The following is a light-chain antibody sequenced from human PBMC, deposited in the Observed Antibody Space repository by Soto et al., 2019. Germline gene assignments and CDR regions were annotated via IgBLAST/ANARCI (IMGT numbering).Light chain of an antibody. J-gene: IGKJ1*01. Sequence: EIVLTQAPGNLSLSTGERATLSCRASQSVSSNYVAGDQQKPGQAPRLLSDGASSRATGSPERCSGSGSGTDFTLTSSRLESEVSAVYYCQHYGGSPGTFGPGTKVDIK. V-gene: IGKV3-20*01. CDR3: QHYGGSPGT. CDR1: QSVSSNY. CDR2: GAS.